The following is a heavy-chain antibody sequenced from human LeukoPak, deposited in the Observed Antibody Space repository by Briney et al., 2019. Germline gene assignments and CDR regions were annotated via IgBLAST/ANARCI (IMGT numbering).Heavy chain of an antibody. CDR3: ACRNYYDSSGFEDY. D-gene: IGHD3-22*01. Sequence: SETLSLTCTVSGGSISSYYWSWIRQPAGKGLEWIGRIYTSGSTNYNPSLKSRVTISVDKSKNQFSLKLSSVTAADTAVYYCACRNYYDSSGFEDYWGQGTLVTVSS. J-gene: IGHJ4*02. V-gene: IGHV4-4*07. CDR1: GGSISSYY. CDR2: IYTSGST.